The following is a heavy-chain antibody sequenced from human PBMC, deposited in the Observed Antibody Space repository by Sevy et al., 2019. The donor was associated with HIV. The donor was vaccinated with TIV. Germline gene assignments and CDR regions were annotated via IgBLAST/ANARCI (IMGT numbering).Heavy chain of an antibody. Sequence: GGSLRLSCIGSGFSFSYYGIHWVRQSPGKGLDWVALISHDGINEYYADSVKGRFTISRDNSKNTLYLHMNNLRPKDTAAYYCARDRYYDASGYYYYYYGMDVWGQGTTVTVSS. J-gene: IGHJ6*02. V-gene: IGHV3-30*03. CDR2: ISHDGINE. CDR1: GFSFSYYG. CDR3: ARDRYYDASGYYYYYYGMDV. D-gene: IGHD3-22*01.